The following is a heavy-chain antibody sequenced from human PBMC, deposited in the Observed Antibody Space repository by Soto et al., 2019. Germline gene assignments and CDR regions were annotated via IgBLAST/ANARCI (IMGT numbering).Heavy chain of an antibody. V-gene: IGHV2-5*04. CDR3: VHMDYDFYGLDV. CDR1: GFSLNTTEVG. CDR2: IFGNNYK. J-gene: IGHJ6*02. D-gene: IGHD3-22*01. Sequence: QITLKESGPTLVKPTKTLTLTCTFSGFSLNTTEVGVGWVRQPPGKALEWLAVIFGNNYKRYSPSLKSRLTITKDTSTNQVVLTMTDVDPVDTGTYFCVHMDYDFYGLDVWGQGTTVTVSS.